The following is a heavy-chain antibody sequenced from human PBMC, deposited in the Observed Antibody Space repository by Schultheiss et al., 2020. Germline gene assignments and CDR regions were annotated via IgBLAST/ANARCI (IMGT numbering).Heavy chain of an antibody. Sequence: SETLSLTCTVSGGSISSGGYYWSWIRQHPGKGLEWIGYIYYSGSTNYNPSLKSRVTISVDTSKNQFSLKLNSVTAADTAVYYCARRGSSGTWYYFDYWGQGTLVTVSS. CDR2: IYYSGST. CDR1: GGSISSGGYY. J-gene: IGHJ4*02. D-gene: IGHD1-1*01. V-gene: IGHV4-61*08. CDR3: ARRGSSGTWYYFDY.